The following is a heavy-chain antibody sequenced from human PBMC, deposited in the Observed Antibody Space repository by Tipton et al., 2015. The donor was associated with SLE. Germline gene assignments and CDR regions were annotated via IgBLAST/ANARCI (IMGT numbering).Heavy chain of an antibody. CDR3: ARSNYDYIWGSYRASAATDAFDI. D-gene: IGHD3-16*02. CDR2: INHSGST. Sequence: TLSLTCTVSGGSISSSIPYWGWIRQPPGKGLEWIGEINHSGSTNYNPSLKSRVTISVDTSKNQFSLKLSSVTAADTAVYYCARSNYDYIWGSYRASAATDAFDIWGQGTMVTVSS. CDR1: GGSISSSIPY. V-gene: IGHV4-39*07. J-gene: IGHJ3*02.